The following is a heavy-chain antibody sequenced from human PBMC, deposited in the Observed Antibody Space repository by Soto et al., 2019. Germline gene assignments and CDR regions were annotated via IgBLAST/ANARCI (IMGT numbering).Heavy chain of an antibody. CDR1: GYTYTSYV. J-gene: IGHJ4*02. D-gene: IGHD4-17*01. CDR2: MNPNSGNT. CDR3: AMVYGDYELWEYDY. Sequence: ASVKGDCKASGYTYTSYVINWVRQATGQGLEWMGWMNPNSGNTGYAQKFQGRVTMTRNTSISTAYMELSSLRSEDTAVYYCAMVYGDYELWEYDYWGQGTLVTVSS. V-gene: IGHV1-8*01.